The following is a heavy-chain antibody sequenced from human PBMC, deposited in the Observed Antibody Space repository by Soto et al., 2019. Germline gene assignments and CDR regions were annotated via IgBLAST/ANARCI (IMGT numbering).Heavy chain of an antibody. J-gene: IGHJ4*02. CDR2: VKSKVDGETI. V-gene: IGHV3-15*07. D-gene: IGHD3-16*01. CDR1: GFTFNGAW. CDR3: GQDLPDWGADPFDY. Sequence: EVQLVESGGGLVEPGGSLRLSCAASGFTFNGAWMNWVRQGPGKGLEWVGRVKSKVDGETIDYAAPVKGRFTISRDDSRIMVYLKIKGWGTKETASYNCGQDLPDWGADPFDYWGREPWSPSLQ.